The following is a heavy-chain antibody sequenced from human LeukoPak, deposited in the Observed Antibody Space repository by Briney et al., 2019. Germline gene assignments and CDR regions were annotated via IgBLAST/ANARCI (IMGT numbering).Heavy chain of an antibody. CDR1: GDSINNNNYY. Sequence: SETLSLTCTVSGDSINNNNYYWAWIRQSPGKGLEWIGSIYYRESTYYNPSLKSRLIMSVDTAENHFSLRLTSVTAADTAIYYCARHNYYNFWNALNWFDPWGQGTLVTVSS. V-gene: IGHV4-39*01. CDR2: IYYREST. D-gene: IGHD3-3*01. J-gene: IGHJ5*02. CDR3: ARHNYYNFWNALNWFDP.